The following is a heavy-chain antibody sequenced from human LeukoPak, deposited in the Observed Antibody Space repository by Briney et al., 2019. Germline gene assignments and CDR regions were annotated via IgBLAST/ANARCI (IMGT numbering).Heavy chain of an antibody. V-gene: IGHV4-4*09. CDR3: ARHFVVDRYDYAMAPSYFDY. CDR1: GGSISRYY. CDR2: IYTSGST. D-gene: IGHD4-17*01. Sequence: SETLSLTCTVSGGSISRYYWSWIRQPPGKGLEWIGYIYTSGSTNYNPSLKSRVTISLDTSKNQFSLRLSSVTAADTAVYYCARHFVVDRYDYAMAPSYFDYWGQGTLVTVSS. J-gene: IGHJ4*02.